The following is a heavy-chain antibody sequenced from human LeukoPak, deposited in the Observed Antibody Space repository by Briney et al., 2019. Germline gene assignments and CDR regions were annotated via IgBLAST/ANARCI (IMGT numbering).Heavy chain of an antibody. CDR2: ISGSGGST. CDR1: GFTFSSYA. V-gene: IGHV3-23*01. CDR3: AKGGSLYSSGQPLYYFDY. D-gene: IGHD6-19*01. J-gene: IGHJ4*02. Sequence: GGSLRLSCAASGFTFSSYAMSWVRQAPGKGLEWVSAISGSGGSTYYADSVKGRFTISRDNSMNTLYLQMNSLRAEDTAVYYCAKGGSLYSSGQPLYYFDYWGQGTLVTVSS.